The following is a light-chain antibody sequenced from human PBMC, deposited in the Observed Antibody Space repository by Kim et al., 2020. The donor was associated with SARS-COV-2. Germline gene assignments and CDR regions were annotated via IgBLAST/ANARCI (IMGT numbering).Light chain of an antibody. CDR1: QIVIHSFNNKNY. V-gene: IGKV4-1*01. Sequence: SATLSCQSSQIVIHSFNNKNYLAWYQQTPGQSPKLLIYWASTRESGVPDRFSGSGSGTDFTLTISSLQAEDVAVYYCQHYHSPPYTFGQETKLEI. CDR2: WAS. J-gene: IGKJ2*01. CDR3: QHYHSPPYT.